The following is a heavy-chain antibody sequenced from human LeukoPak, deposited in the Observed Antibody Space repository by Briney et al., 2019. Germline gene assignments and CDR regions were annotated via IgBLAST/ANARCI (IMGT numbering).Heavy chain of an antibody. CDR2: INWNGGST. CDR3: AKEFRAQWFGESPDYFDY. CDR1: GFTFDDYG. D-gene: IGHD3-10*01. Sequence: GGSLRLSCAASGFTFDDYGMSWVRQAPGKGLEWVSGINWNGGSTGYADSVKGRFTISRDNSKNTLYLQMNSLRAEDTAVYYCAKEFRAQWFGESPDYFDYWGQGTLVTVSS. V-gene: IGHV3-20*04. J-gene: IGHJ4*02.